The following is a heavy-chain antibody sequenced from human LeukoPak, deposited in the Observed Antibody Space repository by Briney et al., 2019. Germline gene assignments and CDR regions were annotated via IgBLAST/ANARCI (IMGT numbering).Heavy chain of an antibody. Sequence: PGGSLRLSCAASGFTFSSYSMNWVRQAPGKGLEWVSSISSSSSYIYYADSVKGRFTISRDNAKNSLYLQMNSLRAEDTAVYYCARDLMAPSGYYYGMDVWGQGTTVTVSS. CDR2: ISSSSSYI. D-gene: IGHD3-10*01. CDR3: ARDLMAPSGYYYGMDV. V-gene: IGHV3-21*01. J-gene: IGHJ6*02. CDR1: GFTFSSYS.